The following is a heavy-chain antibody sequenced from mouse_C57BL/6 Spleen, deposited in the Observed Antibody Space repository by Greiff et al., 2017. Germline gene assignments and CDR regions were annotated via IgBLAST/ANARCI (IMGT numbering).Heavy chain of an antibody. CDR3: ARLGSYSYFDV. V-gene: IGHV1-61*01. J-gene: IGHJ1*03. CDR1: GYTFTSYW. Sequence: QVQLQQPGAELVRPGSSVKLSCKASGYTFTSYWMDWVKQRPGQGLEWIGNIYPSDSETHYNQKFKDKATLTVDKSSSTAYMQLSSLTSEDSAVYYCARLGSYSYFDVWGTGTTVTVSS. CDR2: IYPSDSET. D-gene: IGHD1-1*01.